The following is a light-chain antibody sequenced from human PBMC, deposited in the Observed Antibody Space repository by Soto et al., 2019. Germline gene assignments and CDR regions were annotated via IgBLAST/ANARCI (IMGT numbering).Light chain of an antibody. CDR2: ASS. CDR1: QGMSSY. Sequence: DIQLTQSPSFLSASIGDRVTITCRASQGMSSYLAWYQQKPGKAPNLLIYASSTLQSGVPSRFSGSGSGTEFTLTIISLQPEDFATYYCQQLNNYPPAFGQGTRLEIK. CDR3: QQLNNYPPA. V-gene: IGKV1-9*01. J-gene: IGKJ5*01.